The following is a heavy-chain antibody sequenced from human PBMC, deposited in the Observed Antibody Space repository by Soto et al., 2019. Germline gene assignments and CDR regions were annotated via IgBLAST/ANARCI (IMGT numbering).Heavy chain of an antibody. J-gene: IGHJ4*01. CDR1: SDSVSSSTYY. D-gene: IGHD1-7*01. CDR3: TKDSSKWNFFV. CDR2: IYNTGST. V-gene: IGHV4-61*01. Sequence: VQLQESGPGLVKPSETLSLTCTVSSDSVSSSTYYWSWIRQSPGKGLEWIGYIYNTGSTNYNPSLKSRVTISVDTSKNQFSLKLSSVTAADTAIYYCTKDSSKWNFFVWVQGTLVTVSS.